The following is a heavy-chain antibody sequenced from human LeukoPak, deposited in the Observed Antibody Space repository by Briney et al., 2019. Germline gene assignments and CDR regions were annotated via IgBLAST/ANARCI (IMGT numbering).Heavy chain of an antibody. V-gene: IGHV3-23*01. CDR2: ISGGGDST. CDR3: AKDLI. Sequence: GGSLRLSCAASGFTFSSYAMSWVRQAPGKGLEWVAGISGGGDSTYYADSLKGRLTISRDNSKNSLYLQMSGLRAEDTAVYYCAKDLIWGQGTIVTVSS. CDR1: GFTFSSYA. J-gene: IGHJ3*02.